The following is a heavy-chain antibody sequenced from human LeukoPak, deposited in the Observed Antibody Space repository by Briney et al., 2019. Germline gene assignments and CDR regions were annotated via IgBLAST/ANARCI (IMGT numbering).Heavy chain of an antibody. V-gene: IGHV3-7*01. CDR3: AREVPGAMNAFDI. CDR2: IKEDGSDR. J-gene: IGHJ3*02. Sequence: GGSLRLSCAASGFSFSNYWMTWVRQAPGKGLERVANIKEDGSDRYHGDSVRGRFIISRDNAKNSLYLQMDSLRAEDTALYYCAREVPGAMNAFDIWGQGTMVTVSS. D-gene: IGHD2-2*01. CDR1: GFSFSNYW.